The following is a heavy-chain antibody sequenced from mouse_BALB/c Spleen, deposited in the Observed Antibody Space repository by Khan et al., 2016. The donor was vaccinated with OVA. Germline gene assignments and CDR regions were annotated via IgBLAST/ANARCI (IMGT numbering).Heavy chain of an antibody. V-gene: IGHV5-17*02. CDR2: ISSGSSTI. Sequence: EVELVESGGGLVQPGGSRKLSCAASGFTFSRFGMHWVRQAPEKGLEWVAYISSGSSTIYYGDTVKGRFTISRDNPKNTLFLQMTSLRSEDTAMYYFARYSNFDYWGQGTTLTVSS. CDR1: GFTFSRFG. J-gene: IGHJ2*01. CDR3: ARYSNFDY.